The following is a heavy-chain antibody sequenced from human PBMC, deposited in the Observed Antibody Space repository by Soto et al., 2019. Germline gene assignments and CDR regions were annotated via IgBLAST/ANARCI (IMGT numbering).Heavy chain of an antibody. Sequence: QVQLVQSGAEVKKPGSPVKVSCKASGGTFSSYAISWVRQAPGQGLEWMGGIIPIFGTANYAQKFQGRVTITADKSTSTAYMELSSLRSEDTAVYYCARGGLTYSSGWYNWFDPWGQGTLVTVSS. D-gene: IGHD6-19*01. J-gene: IGHJ5*02. V-gene: IGHV1-69*06. CDR3: ARGGLTYSSGWYNWFDP. CDR2: IIPIFGTA. CDR1: GGTFSSYA.